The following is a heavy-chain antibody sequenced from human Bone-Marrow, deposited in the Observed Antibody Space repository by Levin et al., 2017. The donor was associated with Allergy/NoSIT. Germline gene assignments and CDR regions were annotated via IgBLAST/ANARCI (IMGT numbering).Heavy chain of an antibody. CDR2: ISGGSSRI. CDR3: ASCPMFYYDGSDFEYLYYGMDG. J-gene: IGHJ6*02. CDR1: GLSFSNYD. Sequence: PGGSLRLSCAASGLSFSNYDMNWVRQAPGKGLEWVSSISGGSSRIYYADSVKGRFTISRDNAKNSLYLQMNSLRVEDTAVYYCASCPMFYYDGSDFEYLYYGMDGWGRGTTVTVSS. D-gene: IGHD3-16*01. V-gene: IGHV3-21*06.